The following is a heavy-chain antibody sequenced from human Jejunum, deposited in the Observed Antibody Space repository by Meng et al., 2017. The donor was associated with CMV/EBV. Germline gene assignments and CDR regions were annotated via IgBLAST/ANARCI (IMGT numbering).Heavy chain of an antibody. V-gene: IGHV1-18*01. D-gene: IGHD1-26*01. CDR3: ARVEVGITSGDY. CDR1: GYTFTNYG. J-gene: IGHJ4*02. CDR2: ISAYNGNT. Sequence: QVVRCGGEVKKPAASVKVACKASGYTFTNYGITGVRQAPGQGLEWMGWISAYNGNTNYAQTLQGRVTMTTDTSTSTAYMELGSLRSDDTAVYYCARVEVGITSGDYWGQGTLVTVSS.